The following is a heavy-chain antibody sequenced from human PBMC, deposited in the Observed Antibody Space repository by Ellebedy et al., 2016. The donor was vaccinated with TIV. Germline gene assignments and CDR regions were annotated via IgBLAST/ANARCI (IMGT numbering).Heavy chain of an antibody. D-gene: IGHD1-1*01. J-gene: IGHJ6*02. CDR1: DGSMSNNVYF. CDR3: ARLNDDHYYYGMDV. CDR2: VFYTGTT. Sequence: SETLSLTCAVSDGSMSNNVYFWVWIRQPPGKGLEWIGSVFYTGTTYYNPSLKSRVAMSVDTSKNQFSLKLSSMTAADAAMYFCARLNDDHYYYGMDVWGQGATVTVSS. V-gene: IGHV4-39*01.